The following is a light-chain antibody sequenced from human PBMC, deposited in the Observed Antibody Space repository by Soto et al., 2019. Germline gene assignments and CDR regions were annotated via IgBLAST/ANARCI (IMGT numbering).Light chain of an antibody. CDR1: QSVGTN. CDR2: TTS. Sequence: EVVMTQSPATVSVSPGERTSLSCRARQSVGTNLGWYQQKPGQAPRLLISTTSTRATGVPARFTGRGSGTELTPTFLCLKSEDIAFYSCHQYVNWPLTFGVGTKVDIK. J-gene: IGKJ4*01. CDR3: HQYVNWPLT. V-gene: IGKV3-15*01.